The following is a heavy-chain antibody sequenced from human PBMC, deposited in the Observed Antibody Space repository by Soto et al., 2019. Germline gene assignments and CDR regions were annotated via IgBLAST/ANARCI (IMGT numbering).Heavy chain of an antibody. CDR3: ARVRQLVGYFYYYMDV. D-gene: IGHD6-6*01. CDR1: GYTFTNYG. J-gene: IGHJ6*03. V-gene: IGHV1-18*01. CDR2: IGAYNGDT. Sequence: QVRLLQSGAEVKKPGASVKVSCKASGYTFTNYGITWVRQAPGQGLEWMGGIGAYNGDTHYTQRLQGRVTMTIETSTSTGYRELRGMTSDDTAVYYWARVRQLVGYFYYYMDVWGRGTTFTVSS.